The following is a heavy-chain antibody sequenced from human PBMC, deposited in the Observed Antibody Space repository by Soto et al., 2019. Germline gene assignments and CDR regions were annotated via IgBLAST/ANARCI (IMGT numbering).Heavy chain of an antibody. J-gene: IGHJ4*02. CDR2: IYSGGST. CDR1: GFTVSSNY. Sequence: EVQLVESGGGLVQPGGSLRLSCAASGFTVSSNYMSWVRQAPGKGLEWVSVIYSGGSTYYADSVKGRCTISRDDSMNTLYLQMNGLSAEDTAVYDCARGGSYGGNSEGEVDYWGQGTLVTVPS. CDR3: ARGGSYGGNSEGEVDY. D-gene: IGHD4-17*01. V-gene: IGHV3-66*01.